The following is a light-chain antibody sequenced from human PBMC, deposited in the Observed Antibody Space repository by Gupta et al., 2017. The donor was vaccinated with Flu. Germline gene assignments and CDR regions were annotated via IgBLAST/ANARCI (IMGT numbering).Light chain of an antibody. V-gene: IGKV4-1*01. CDR2: WAS. Sequence: DIVMTPSPDSLTVSLGEKASISCKSNHSLLSTSNNKDCLAWYQQKPGQPPRLLFYWASTRHSGVPDRFRGSGSGTDFSLTISSLQAEDVATYYCHQFLRVPRTFGPGTRVEIK. CDR1: HSLLSTSNNKDC. J-gene: IGKJ1*01. CDR3: HQFLRVPRT.